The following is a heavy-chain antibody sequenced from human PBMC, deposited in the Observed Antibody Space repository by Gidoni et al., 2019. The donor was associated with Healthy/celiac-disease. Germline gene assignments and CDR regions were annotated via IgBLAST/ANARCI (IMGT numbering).Heavy chain of an antibody. J-gene: IGHJ4*02. CDR1: GVTFSSYD. Sequence: EVQLVESGGGWVQPGGALRLACAAAGVTFSSYDLHWVRQATGKGLAWVSVIGPARHPYYPGSVKGRFTLSIEHAKNSLYLPMNSLRAGYTAVYYCARGAYNAFDYWGQGPLVTVSS. V-gene: IGHV3-13*05. CDR3: ARGAYNAFDY. CDR2: IGPARHP. D-gene: IGHD1-1*01.